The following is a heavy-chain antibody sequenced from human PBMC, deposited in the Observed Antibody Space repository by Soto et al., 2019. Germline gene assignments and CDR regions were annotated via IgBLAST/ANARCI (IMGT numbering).Heavy chain of an antibody. CDR3: ARSGVWEPRDY. CDR2: ISGSDGRT. Sequence: GGSLGLSCAASGFSFSSYAMRWVRQGPGKGLEWVSGISGSDGRTYYADSVKGRFTISRDNSKNTFYLQMNSLRAEDTAVYYCARSGVWEPRDYWGQGTLVTVSS. J-gene: IGHJ4*02. CDR1: GFSFSSYA. D-gene: IGHD1-26*01. V-gene: IGHV3-23*01.